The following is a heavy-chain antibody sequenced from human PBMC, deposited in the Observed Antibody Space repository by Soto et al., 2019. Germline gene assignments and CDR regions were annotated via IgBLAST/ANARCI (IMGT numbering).Heavy chain of an antibody. CDR3: AKWELLRAFDI. Sequence: EVQLVESGGGLVQPGRSLRLSCAASGFTFDDYAMHWVRQAPGKGLEWVSGISWNSGSIGYADSVKGRFTISRDNAKNSLYLQMNSLRAEDTALYYCAKWELLRAFDIWGQGTMVTVSS. CDR2: ISWNSGSI. D-gene: IGHD1-26*01. J-gene: IGHJ3*02. V-gene: IGHV3-9*01. CDR1: GFTFDDYA.